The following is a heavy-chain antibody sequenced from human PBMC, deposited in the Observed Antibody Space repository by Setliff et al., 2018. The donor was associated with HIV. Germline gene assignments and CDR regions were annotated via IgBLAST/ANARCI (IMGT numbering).Heavy chain of an antibody. CDR1: GGSISGYY. CDR2: SAYT. CDR3: ARSIGTVRGITEFDY. Sequence: SETLSLTCSVSGGSISGYYWSWIRQPAGKGLEWIGRSAYTTYNPSLKSRVTMSVDTSKNQFSLKLSSVTAADTAVYYCARSIGTVRGITEFDYWGQGTLVTVSS. D-gene: IGHD3-10*01. J-gene: IGHJ4*02. V-gene: IGHV4-4*07.